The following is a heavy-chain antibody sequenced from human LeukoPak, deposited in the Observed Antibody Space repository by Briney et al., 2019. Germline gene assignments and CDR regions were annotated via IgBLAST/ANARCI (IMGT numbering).Heavy chain of an antibody. CDR3: ARDRGFGQADV. J-gene: IGHJ6*04. V-gene: IGHV3-7*01. Sequence: GGSLRLSCAGSGFTFRNYAMRWVRQAPGKGLEWVANIKQDGGEKNYVDSVKGRFTISRDNAKNSLYLQMNSLRGEDTAVYYCARDRGFGQADVWGKGTTVTVSS. D-gene: IGHD3-10*01. CDR2: IKQDGGEK. CDR1: GFTFRNYA.